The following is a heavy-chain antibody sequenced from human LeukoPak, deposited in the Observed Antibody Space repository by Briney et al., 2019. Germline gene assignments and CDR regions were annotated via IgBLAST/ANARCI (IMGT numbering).Heavy chain of an antibody. CDR1: GYTFTSYA. Sequence: ASVKVSCKASGYTFTSYAMNWVRQAPGQGLEWMGWINTNTGNPTYAQGFTGRFVFSLDTSVSTAYLQISSLKAEDTAVYYCARAWFYYGSGSYYNLDYWGQGTLVTVSS. V-gene: IGHV7-4-1*02. D-gene: IGHD3-10*01. CDR2: INTNTGNP. CDR3: ARAWFYYGSGSYYNLDY. J-gene: IGHJ4*02.